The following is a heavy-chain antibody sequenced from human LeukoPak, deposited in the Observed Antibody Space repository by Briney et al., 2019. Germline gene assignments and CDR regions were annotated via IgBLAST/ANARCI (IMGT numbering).Heavy chain of an antibody. D-gene: IGHD1-26*01. CDR1: GFTFSGSA. CDR3: TRDSGTYNWFDP. Sequence: GGSLRLSCAASGFTFSGSAIHRVRQSSGKGLEWVGQIDKKDKGYATATAYAASVKGRFTISRDDSINTAYLRMKSLKTEDTALYYCTRDSGTYNWFDPWGQGTLVTVSS. CDR2: IDKKDKGYATAT. V-gene: IGHV3-73*01. J-gene: IGHJ5*02.